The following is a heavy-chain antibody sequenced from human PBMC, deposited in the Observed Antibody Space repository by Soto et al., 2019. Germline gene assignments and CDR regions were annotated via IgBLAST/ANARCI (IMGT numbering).Heavy chain of an antibody. CDR3: AKGGYSYGLIDY. CDR1: GFTFSSYG. Sequence: QVQLVESGGGVVQPGRSLRLSCAASGFTFSSYGMHWVRQAPGKGLEWVAVISYDGSNKYYADSVKGRFTISRDNSKNTLYLQMNSLRAEDTPVYYCAKGGYSYGLIDYWGQGTLVTVSS. D-gene: IGHD5-18*01. CDR2: ISYDGSNK. V-gene: IGHV3-30*18. J-gene: IGHJ4*02.